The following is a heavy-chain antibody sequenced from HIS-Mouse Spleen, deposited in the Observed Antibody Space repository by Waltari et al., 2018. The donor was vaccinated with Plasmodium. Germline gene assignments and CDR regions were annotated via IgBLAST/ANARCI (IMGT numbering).Heavy chain of an antibody. J-gene: IGHJ4*02. CDR1: GFTFSSYA. V-gene: IGHV3-30*04. Sequence: QVQLVESGGGVVQPGRSLRLSCAASGFTFSSYAMPWVRQAPGKGLEWVAVISYDGSNKYYADSVKGRFTISRDNSKNTLYLQMNSLRAEDTAVYYCARSHFRFLEWLFDYWGQGTLVTVSS. D-gene: IGHD3-3*01. CDR2: ISYDGSNK. CDR3: ARSHFRFLEWLFDY.